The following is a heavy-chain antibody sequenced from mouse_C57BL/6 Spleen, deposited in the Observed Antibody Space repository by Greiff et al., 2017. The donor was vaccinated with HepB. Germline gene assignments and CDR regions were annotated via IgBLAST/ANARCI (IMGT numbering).Heavy chain of an antibody. CDR1: GYTFTDYN. CDR2: INPNNGGT. J-gene: IGHJ1*03. V-gene: IGHV1-18*01. CDR3: ARRRGLYYYGSSWYFDV. Sequence: VQLKESGPELVKPGASVKIPCKASGYTFTDYNMDWVKQSHGKSLEWIGDINPNNGGTIYNQKFKGKATLTVDKSSSTAYMELRSLTSEDTAVYYCARRRGLYYYGSSWYFDVWGTGTTVTVSS. D-gene: IGHD1-1*01.